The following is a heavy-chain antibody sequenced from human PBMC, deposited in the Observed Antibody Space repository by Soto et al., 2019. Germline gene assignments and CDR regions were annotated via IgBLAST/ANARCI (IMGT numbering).Heavy chain of an antibody. CDR2: IYSGGST. D-gene: IGHD3-16*01. V-gene: IGHV3-53*01. Sequence: GGSLRLSCAASGFTVSSNYMSWVRQAPGKGLEWVSVIYSGGSTYYADSVKGRFTISRDNSKNTLYLQMNSLRAEDTALYYCAIDWVTETESFHHWGQGTLVTVSS. J-gene: IGHJ1*01. CDR3: AIDWVTETESFHH. CDR1: GFTVSSNY.